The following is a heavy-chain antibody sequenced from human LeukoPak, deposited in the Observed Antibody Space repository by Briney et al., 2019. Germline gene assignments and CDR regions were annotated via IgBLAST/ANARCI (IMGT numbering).Heavy chain of an antibody. J-gene: IGHJ4*02. Sequence: PGGSLRLSCAASGFTFSSYAMSWVRQAPGKGLEWVSAISGSGGSTYYADSVKDRLTTFRDNTKKTQYLQMNSLRAEDTAVYYCAKLTSGSGSSALFDYWGQGTLVTVSS. CDR1: GFTFSSYA. CDR3: AKLTSGSGSSALFDY. V-gene: IGHV3-23*01. CDR2: ISGSGGST. D-gene: IGHD3-10*01.